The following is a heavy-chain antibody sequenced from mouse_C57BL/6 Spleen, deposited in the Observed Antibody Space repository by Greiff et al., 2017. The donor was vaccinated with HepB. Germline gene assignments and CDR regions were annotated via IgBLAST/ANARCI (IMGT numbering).Heavy chain of an antibody. Sequence: LQQSGGGLVQPGGSLKLSCAASGFTFSDYYMYWVRQTPEKRLEWVAYISNGGGSTYYPDTVKGRFTISRDNAKNTLYLQMSRLKSEDTAMYYCARRGTTGAMDYWGQGTSVTVSS. CDR1: GFTFSDYY. V-gene: IGHV5-12*01. CDR3: ARRGTTGAMDY. CDR2: ISNGGGST. J-gene: IGHJ4*01. D-gene: IGHD1-1*01.